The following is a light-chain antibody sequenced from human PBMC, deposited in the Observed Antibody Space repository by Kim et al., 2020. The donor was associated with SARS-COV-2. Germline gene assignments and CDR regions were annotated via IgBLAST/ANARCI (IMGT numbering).Light chain of an antibody. J-gene: IGLJ1*01. CDR3: AAWDDSLTGPSYV. V-gene: IGLV1-44*01. Sequence: QSVLTQPPSASGAPGQRVTISCSGSRSNIGSYTVNWYQQLPGTAPKLLIYSNDQRPSGVPDRFSGSKSGTSASLAISGLQSEDEADYYCAAWDDSLTGPSYVFGTGTKVTVL. CDR2: SND. CDR1: RSNIGSYT.